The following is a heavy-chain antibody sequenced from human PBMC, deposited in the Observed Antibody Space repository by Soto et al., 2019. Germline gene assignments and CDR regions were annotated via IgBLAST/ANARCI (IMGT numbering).Heavy chain of an antibody. CDR3: AIDRSSSWYNGTFDFDY. D-gene: IGHD6-19*01. Sequence: QVQLVQSGAEVRKPGSSVKVSCKASGGTFTTYDISWVRQAPGQGLEWMGGIIPLFDATKYAQKFQGRVTITADKSTGTAYMELSSLRSEDTAMYYCAIDRSSSWYNGTFDFDYWGQGTLVTVSS. CDR2: IIPLFDAT. CDR1: GGTFTTYD. J-gene: IGHJ4*02. V-gene: IGHV1-69*06.